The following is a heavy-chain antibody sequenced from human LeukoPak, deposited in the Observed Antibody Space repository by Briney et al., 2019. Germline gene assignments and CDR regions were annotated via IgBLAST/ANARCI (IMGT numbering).Heavy chain of an antibody. D-gene: IGHD5-18*01. CDR1: GGSFSGYY. Sequence: SETLSLTCAVYGGSFSGYYWSWIRQPPGKGLKCIGEINHSGSTNYNPSLKSRVTISVDTSKNQFSLKLSSVTAADTAVYYCARGRGYSYGYGRIDYWGQGTLVTVSS. V-gene: IGHV4-34*01. CDR2: INHSGST. CDR3: ARGRGYSYGYGRIDY. J-gene: IGHJ4*02.